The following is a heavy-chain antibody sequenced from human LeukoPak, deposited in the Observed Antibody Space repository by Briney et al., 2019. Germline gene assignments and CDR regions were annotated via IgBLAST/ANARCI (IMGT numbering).Heavy chain of an antibody. J-gene: IGHJ5*02. V-gene: IGHV4-61*02. Sequence: SETLSLTCTVSGGSIRSGSYYWSWIRQPAGKGLEWVGRIHAGGSTNYNPSLKSRVTISADTSKNQFSLKLSSVTAADTAVYYCAREFRKGWDWFDPWGQGTLVTVSS. CDR1: GGSIRSGSYY. CDR2: IHAGGST. D-gene: IGHD1-26*01. CDR3: AREFRKGWDWFDP.